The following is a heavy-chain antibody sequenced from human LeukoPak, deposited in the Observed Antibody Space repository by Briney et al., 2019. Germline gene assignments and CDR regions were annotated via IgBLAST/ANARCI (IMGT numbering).Heavy chain of an antibody. CDR2: ISSGSSNI. CDR3: ARVSRFALPDP. V-gene: IGHV3-48*04. J-gene: IGHJ5*02. Sequence: GGSLRLSCAASGYTFSTYSTGWVRQAPGKGLEWLSYISSGSSNIYYADSVKGRLTISRDDAKNSLYLQMNSLRAEDTAVYYCARVSRFALPDPWGQGTLVTVSS. CDR1: GYTFSTYS.